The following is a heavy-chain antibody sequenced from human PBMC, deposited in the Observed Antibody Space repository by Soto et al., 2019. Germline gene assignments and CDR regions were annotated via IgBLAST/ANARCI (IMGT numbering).Heavy chain of an antibody. CDR1: GYTFNEHY. J-gene: IGHJ4*02. D-gene: IGHD3-10*01. Sequence: QVQLVQSGAEMRQPGASVKVSCKASGYTFNEHYIHWVRQAPGQSLEWMGWVNPNGGDTNYAQKFRGRVTMTIETSISTAYMELAGLRADDRATYYCARDSDRWTYGVGSWLEWGQGSPVTVSS. CDR3: ARDSDRWTYGVGSWLE. CDR2: VNPNGGDT. V-gene: IGHV1-2*02.